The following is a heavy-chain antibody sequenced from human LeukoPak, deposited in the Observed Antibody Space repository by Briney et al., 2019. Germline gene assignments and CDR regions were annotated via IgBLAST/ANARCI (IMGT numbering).Heavy chain of an antibody. CDR3: ARRLSSSWYDDYFDY. J-gene: IGHJ4*02. CDR1: GYSISSGYY. V-gene: IGHV4-38-2*01. Sequence: SETLSLTCAVSGYSISSGYYWGWIRPPPGKGVEWIGIIYHSGSTYYNPSLKSRVTISVHTSKTQSSLKLSSVTAAYTPVYYCARRLSSSWYDDYFDYWGQGTLVTVSS. CDR2: IYHSGST. D-gene: IGHD6-13*01.